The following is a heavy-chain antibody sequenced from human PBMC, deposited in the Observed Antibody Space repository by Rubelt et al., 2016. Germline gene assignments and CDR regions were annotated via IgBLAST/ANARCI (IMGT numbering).Heavy chain of an antibody. D-gene: IGHD6-13*01. Sequence: QVQLQQWGAGLLKPSETLSLTCAVYGGSFSGYYWSWIRQPPGKGLEWIGEINHSGSTNYNPSLKSRVTNSVAPSKNQFSLKLSLWTAADTAVYYWARGLARAAAAPRRLWFDPWGQGTLVTVSS. CDR2: INHSGST. J-gene: IGHJ5*02. CDR3: ARGLARAAAAPRRLWFDP. V-gene: IGHV4-34*01. CDR1: GGSFSGYY.